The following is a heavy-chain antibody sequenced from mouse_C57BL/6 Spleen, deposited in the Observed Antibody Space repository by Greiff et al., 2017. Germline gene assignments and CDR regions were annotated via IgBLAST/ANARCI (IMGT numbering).Heavy chain of an antibody. J-gene: IGHJ1*03. Sequence: QVQLKQPGAELVRPGSSVKLSCKASGYTFTSYWMHWVKQRPIQGLEWIGNIDPSDSETHYNQKFKDKATLTLDKSSSTAYMQLSSLTSEDSAVYDCARRGTVVEDWYFDVWGTGTTVTVSS. CDR3: ARRGTVVEDWYFDV. D-gene: IGHD1-1*01. CDR1: GYTFTSYW. V-gene: IGHV1-52*01. CDR2: IDPSDSET.